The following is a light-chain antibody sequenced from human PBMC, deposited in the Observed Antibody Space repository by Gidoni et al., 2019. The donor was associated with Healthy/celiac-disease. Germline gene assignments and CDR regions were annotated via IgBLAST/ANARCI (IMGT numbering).Light chain of an antibody. J-gene: IGKJ2*03. CDR2: CGF. V-gene: IGKV2-28*01. CDR1: QSLLHSNGYNY. Sequence: DLVMTQSPLFPPATSGGPAFTSCRSSQSLLHSNGYNYLHWYLQKPGQSPQLLIYCGFNRAFGVPNRFSGSGSGTDFTLKISRVEAENVGVYYCMQALQTSSFGQXTKLEIK. CDR3: MQALQTSS.